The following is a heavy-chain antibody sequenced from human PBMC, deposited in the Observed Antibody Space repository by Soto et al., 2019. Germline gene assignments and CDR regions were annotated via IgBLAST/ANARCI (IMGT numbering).Heavy chain of an antibody. Sequence: GGSLILSCASSGFTVSSNDMSLVRQAPGKGLEWVSVISGSGGSTYYADSVKGRFTISRDNSKNTLYLQMNSLRAEDTAVYYCAKCTPGRSHHMDVWGQGTTVTVSS. CDR1: GFTVSSND. CDR2: ISGSGGST. CDR3: AKCTPGRSHHMDV. J-gene: IGHJ6*02. V-gene: IGHV3-23*01.